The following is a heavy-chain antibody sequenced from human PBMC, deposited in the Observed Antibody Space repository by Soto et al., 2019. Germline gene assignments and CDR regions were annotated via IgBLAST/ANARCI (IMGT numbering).Heavy chain of an antibody. CDR2: INHSGST. CDR1: GGSFSGYY. J-gene: IGHJ5*02. D-gene: IGHD4-17*01. V-gene: IGHV4-34*01. Sequence: PSETLSLTCAVYGGSFSGYYWSWIRQPPGKGLEWIGEINHSGSTNYNPSLKSRVTISVDTSKNQFSLKLSSVTAADTAVYYCARGLGGGDHADWFDPWGQGTLVTVSS. CDR3: ARGLGGGDHADWFDP.